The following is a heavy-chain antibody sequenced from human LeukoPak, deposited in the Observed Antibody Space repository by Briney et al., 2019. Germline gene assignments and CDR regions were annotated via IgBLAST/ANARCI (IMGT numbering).Heavy chain of an antibody. CDR2: INSDGSSI. CDR1: GFTFSTYW. J-gene: IGHJ4*02. CDR3: TRSLTD. Sequence: GGSLRLSCAASGFTFSTYWMHWVRRAPGKGLVWVSRINSDGSSINYADSVKGRFTISRDDSKNTAYLQMNSLKTEDTAVYYCTRSLTDWGQGTLVTVSS. V-gene: IGHV3-74*01. D-gene: IGHD1-20*01.